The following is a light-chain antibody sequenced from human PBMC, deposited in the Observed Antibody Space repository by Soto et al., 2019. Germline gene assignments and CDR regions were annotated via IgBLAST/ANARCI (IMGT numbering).Light chain of an antibody. Sequence: QSALTQPASVSGSPGQSITISCTGTSSDVGGYDYVSWYQQHPGKVPKLMIYDVSSRPSGVSNRFSGSKSGNTASLTISGLQAEDEADYYCRSYASSSTLVFGGGTKLIVL. CDR2: DVS. V-gene: IGLV2-14*01. J-gene: IGLJ2*01. CDR1: SSDVGGYDY. CDR3: RSYASSSTLV.